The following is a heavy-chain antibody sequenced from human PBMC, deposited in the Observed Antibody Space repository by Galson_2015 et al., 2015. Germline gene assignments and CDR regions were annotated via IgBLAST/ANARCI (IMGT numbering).Heavy chain of an antibody. CDR3: AREIAAAGTGNIDY. CDR2: INHSGST. D-gene: IGHD6-13*01. V-gene: IGHV4-34*01. Sequence: LSLTCAVYGGSFSGYYWSWIRQPPGKGLEWIGEINHSGSTNYNPSLKSRVTISVDTSKNQFPLKLSSVTAADTAVYYCAREIAAAGTGNIDYWGQGTLVTVSS. CDR1: GGSFSGYY. J-gene: IGHJ4*02.